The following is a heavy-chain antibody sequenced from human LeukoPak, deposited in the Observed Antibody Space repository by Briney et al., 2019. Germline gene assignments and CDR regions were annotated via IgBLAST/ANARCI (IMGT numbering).Heavy chain of an antibody. J-gene: IGHJ3*01. Sequence: GGSLRLSCAASGFTFSVAAMTWVRQAPEKGLEWVSLIGASGESTYYADSVKGRFTISRDNSKNTLSLQMNSLRVEDTAMYFCAKDIQLSTWGLGTMVTVSS. V-gene: IGHV3-23*01. CDR1: GFTFSVAA. CDR3: AKDIQLST. CDR2: IGASGEST. D-gene: IGHD5-24*01.